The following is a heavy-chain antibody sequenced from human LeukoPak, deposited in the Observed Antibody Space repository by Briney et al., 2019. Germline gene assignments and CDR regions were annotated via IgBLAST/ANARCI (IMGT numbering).Heavy chain of an antibody. V-gene: IGHV4-34*01. CDR2: INHSGST. D-gene: IGHD3-16*01. CDR1: GGSFSGYY. Sequence: PSETLSLTCAVYGGSFSGYYWSWIRQPPGKGLEWIGEINHSGSTNYNPSLKSRVTISVDTSKNQFSLKLSSVTAADTVVYYCARGLYYDYVWGRLNGMDVWGQGTTVTVSS. J-gene: IGHJ6*02. CDR3: ARGLYYDYVWGRLNGMDV.